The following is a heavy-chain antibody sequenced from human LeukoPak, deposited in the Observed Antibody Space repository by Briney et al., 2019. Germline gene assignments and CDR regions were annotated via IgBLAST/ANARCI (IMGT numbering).Heavy chain of an antibody. D-gene: IGHD3-3*01. CDR2: ISSSSSYI. J-gene: IGHJ4*02. Sequence: GGSLRLSCAASGFTFSSSSMNWVRQAPGKGLEWVSSISSSSSYIYYADSVKGRFTISRDNAKNSLYLQMSSLRAEDTAVYYCARALYDFWSGYYPIFDYWGQGTLVTVSS. CDR1: GFTFSSSS. V-gene: IGHV3-21*01. CDR3: ARALYDFWSGYYPIFDY.